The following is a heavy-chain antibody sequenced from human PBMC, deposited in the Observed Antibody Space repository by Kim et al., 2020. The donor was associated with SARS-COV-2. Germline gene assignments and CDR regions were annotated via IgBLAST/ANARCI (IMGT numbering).Heavy chain of an antibody. Sequence: ASVKVSCKVSGYTLTELSMHWVRQAPGKGREWMGGFDPEDGETIYAQKFQGRVTMTEDTSTDTAYMELSSLRSEDTAVYYCATGVVVVPAANHWFDPWGQGTLVTVSS. CDR3: ATGVVVVPAANHWFDP. D-gene: IGHD2-2*01. V-gene: IGHV1-24*01. J-gene: IGHJ5*02. CDR1: GYTLTELS. CDR2: FDPEDGET.